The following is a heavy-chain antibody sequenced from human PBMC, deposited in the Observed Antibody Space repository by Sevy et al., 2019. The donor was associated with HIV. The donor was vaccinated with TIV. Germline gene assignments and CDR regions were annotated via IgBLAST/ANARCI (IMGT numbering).Heavy chain of an antibody. J-gene: IGHJ6*02. Sequence: GGSLRLSCAASGFTFSSYSMNWVRQAPGKGLEWVSYISSSSSTIYYADSVKGRFTISRDNAKNSLYLQLNSLRDEDTAVYYCARGRRLWPTRYYGMDVWGQGTTVTVSS. V-gene: IGHV3-48*02. CDR3: ARGRRLWPTRYYGMDV. D-gene: IGHD5-18*01. CDR2: ISSSSSTI. CDR1: GFTFSSYS.